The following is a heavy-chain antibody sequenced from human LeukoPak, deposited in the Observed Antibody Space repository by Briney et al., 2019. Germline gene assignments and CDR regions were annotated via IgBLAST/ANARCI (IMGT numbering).Heavy chain of an antibody. CDR3: ARSLTSRIIDY. Sequence: GASVKVSCKASGYTFTGYYMHWVRQAPGQGLEWMGRINPNSGGTNYAQKFQGRVTMTRDTSISTAYMGLSRLRSDDTAVYYCARSLTSRIIDYWGQGTLVTVSS. J-gene: IGHJ4*02. CDR2: INPNSGGT. V-gene: IGHV1-2*06. D-gene: IGHD2-15*01. CDR1: GYTFTGYY.